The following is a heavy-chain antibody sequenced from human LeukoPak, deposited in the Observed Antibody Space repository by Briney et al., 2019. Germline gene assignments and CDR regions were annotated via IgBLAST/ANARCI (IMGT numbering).Heavy chain of an antibody. J-gene: IGHJ3*02. Sequence: SETLSLTCTVSGGSISSSVYYWGWVRQPPEKGLEWIGSVYYRGSAYYNYNASVTSRVTISVDRSKNQFSLRVTSVTAADTALYFCARQGTASGFDIWGQGTMVTVSS. CDR1: GGSISSSVYY. CDR2: VYYRGSA. CDR3: ARQGTASGFDI. D-gene: IGHD6-19*01. V-gene: IGHV4-39*01.